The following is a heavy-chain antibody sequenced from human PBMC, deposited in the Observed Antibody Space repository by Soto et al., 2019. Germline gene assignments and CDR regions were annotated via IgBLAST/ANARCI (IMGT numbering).Heavy chain of an antibody. V-gene: IGHV3-30*18. D-gene: IGHD4-17*01. Sequence: QVQLVESGGGVVQPGRSLRLSCEASGFTFNSYSMHWVRQAPGKGLEWVAAIPYDGSNKYYADSVKGRSSISRDNSKNTLHLQLNSLRSEDTAVYYCVKRTDAYGDYGWFETWGQGTLVTVSS. CDR1: GFTFNSYS. J-gene: IGHJ5*02. CDR2: IPYDGSNK. CDR3: VKRTDAYGDYGWFET.